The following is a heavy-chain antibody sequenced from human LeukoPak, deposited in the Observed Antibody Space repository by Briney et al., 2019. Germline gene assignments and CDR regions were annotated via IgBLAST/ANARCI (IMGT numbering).Heavy chain of an antibody. CDR2: IRSKANSYAT. Sequence: PGGSLRLSCAASGFTFSGSAMHWVRQASGKGLEWVGRIRSKANSYATAYAASVKGRFTISRDDSKNTAYLQMNSLKTEDTAVYYCTSVLPGYSSGWFDWGQGTLVIVSS. CDR1: GFTFSGSA. V-gene: IGHV3-73*01. J-gene: IGHJ4*02. CDR3: TSVLPGYSSGWFD. D-gene: IGHD6-19*01.